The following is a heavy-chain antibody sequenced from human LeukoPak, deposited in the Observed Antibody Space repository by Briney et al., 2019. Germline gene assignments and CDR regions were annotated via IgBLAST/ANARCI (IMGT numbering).Heavy chain of an antibody. Sequence: ASVKVSCKASGGTFSSYAISWVRQAPGQGLEWMGGIIPIFGTANYAQKFQGRVTITTDESTSTAYMELSSLRSEDTAVYYCARATRGAPGGSYYGYYFDYWGQGTLVTVSS. J-gene: IGHJ4*02. V-gene: IGHV1-69*05. CDR1: GGTFSSYA. CDR3: ARATRGAPGGSYYGYYFDY. CDR2: IIPIFGTA. D-gene: IGHD1-26*01.